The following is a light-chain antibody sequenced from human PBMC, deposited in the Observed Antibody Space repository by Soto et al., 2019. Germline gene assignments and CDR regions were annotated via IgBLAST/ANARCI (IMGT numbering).Light chain of an antibody. Sequence: EIVMTQSPATLSVSPGERATLSCRASQSVSSNLAWYQQKPGQAPRLLIYGASTRATGIPATFSGSGSGTEFTLTISSLQSEDFAVDYCQQYNNWPPWTFGQGPKVEIK. CDR2: GAS. CDR3: QQYNNWPPWT. CDR1: QSVSSN. V-gene: IGKV3-15*01. J-gene: IGKJ1*01.